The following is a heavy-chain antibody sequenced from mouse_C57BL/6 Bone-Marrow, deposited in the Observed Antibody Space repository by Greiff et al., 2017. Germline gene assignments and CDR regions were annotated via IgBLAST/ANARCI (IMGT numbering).Heavy chain of an antibody. Sequence: EVMLVESGGGLVKPGGSLKLSCAASGFTFSSYAMSWVRQTPEKRLEWVATISDGGSYTYYPDNVKGRFTISRDNAKNNLYLQMSHLKSEDTAMYYCARSPRQLRRPFYAMDYWGQGTSVTVSS. J-gene: IGHJ4*01. CDR3: ARSPRQLRRPFYAMDY. V-gene: IGHV5-4*03. CDR1: GFTFSSYA. D-gene: IGHD3-2*02. CDR2: ISDGGSYT.